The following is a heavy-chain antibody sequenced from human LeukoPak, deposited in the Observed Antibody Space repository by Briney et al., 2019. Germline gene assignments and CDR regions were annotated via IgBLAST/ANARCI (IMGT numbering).Heavy chain of an antibody. CDR1: GFTFSSYA. Sequence: GGSLRLSCAASGFTFSSYAMSWVRQAPGKGLEWVSALSPSGYSTYHADSVKGRFTISRDNSKNTLYLQMNSLRVEDTAVYYCAKRAGVSGYDSYWGQGTLVTVSS. J-gene: IGHJ4*02. CDR2: LSPSGYST. D-gene: IGHD5-12*01. CDR3: AKRAGVSGYDSY. V-gene: IGHV3-23*01.